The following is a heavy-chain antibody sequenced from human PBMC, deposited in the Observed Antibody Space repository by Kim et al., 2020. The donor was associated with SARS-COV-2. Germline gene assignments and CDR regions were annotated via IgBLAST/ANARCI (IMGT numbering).Heavy chain of an antibody. Sequence: TNYTPSLKSRVTISVDTSKNQFSLKLSSVTAADTAVYYCARRTGTSKFDYWGQGTLVTVSS. J-gene: IGHJ4*02. D-gene: IGHD1-7*01. CDR3: ARRTGTSKFDY. CDR2: T. V-gene: IGHV4-34*01.